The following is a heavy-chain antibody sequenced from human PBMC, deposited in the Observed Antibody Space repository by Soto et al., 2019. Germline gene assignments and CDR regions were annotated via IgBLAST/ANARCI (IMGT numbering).Heavy chain of an antibody. CDR1: GCSVSSGSHY. D-gene: IGHD6-19*01. CDR3: ARYISGWGAFDY. J-gene: IGHJ4*02. CDR2: IYYSGST. V-gene: IGHV4-61*01. Sequence: SETLSLTCTVSGCSVSSGSHYWSWIRQPPGKGLEWIGYIYYSGSTNYSPALKSRVTISVDTSKNQFSLKLNSVTAADTAVYFCARYISGWGAFDYWGQGALVTVSS.